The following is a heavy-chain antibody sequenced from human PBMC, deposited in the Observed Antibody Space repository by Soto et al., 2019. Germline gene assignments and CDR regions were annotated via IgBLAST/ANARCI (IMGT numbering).Heavy chain of an antibody. V-gene: IGHV4-39*01. CDR1: GGSISSSSYY. D-gene: IGHD5-12*01. J-gene: IGHJ4*02. Sequence: QLQLQESGPGLVKPSETLSLTCTVSGGSISSSSYYWGWIRQPPGKGLEWFGSIDYSGSTYYNPSLESRVAMSVDPSKNQCSLRLTSVTAADTAVYYCARHVSVRGYDYYFDQWGQGTLVTVSS. CDR3: ARHVSVRGYDYYFDQ. CDR2: IDYSGST.